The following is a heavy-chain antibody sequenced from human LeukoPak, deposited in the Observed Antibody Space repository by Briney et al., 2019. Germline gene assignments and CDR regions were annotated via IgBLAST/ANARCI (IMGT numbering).Heavy chain of an antibody. CDR1: GYTFTGYY. D-gene: IGHD1-1*01. V-gene: IGHV1-2*02. J-gene: IGHJ4*02. Sequence: GASVKVSCKASGYTFTGYYLHWVRQAPGQGLEWMGWINPNNGGTHFAQNFQGRVTVTRDTSISTAYMELSRLRSDDTAVYYCARLSRAEKRNYWGQGTLVTVSS. CDR3: ARLSRAEKRNY. CDR2: INPNNGGT.